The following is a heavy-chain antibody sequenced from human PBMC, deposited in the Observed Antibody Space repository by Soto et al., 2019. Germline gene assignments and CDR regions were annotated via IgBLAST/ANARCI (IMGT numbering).Heavy chain of an antibody. D-gene: IGHD3-22*01. V-gene: IGHV3-30-3*01. CDR2: ISYDGSNK. CDR1: GFAFSSYA. J-gene: IGHJ4*02. CDR3: VRDSYDGIGRYDY. Sequence: QVQLEESGGAVVQPGRSLRLSCAASGFAFSSYAMQWVRQAPGKGLEWVAGISYDGSNKHYADSVKGRYTISRDNSKTTLLLQMNSLSTEDTAVYYCVRDSYDGIGRYDYWGQGTPVTVSS.